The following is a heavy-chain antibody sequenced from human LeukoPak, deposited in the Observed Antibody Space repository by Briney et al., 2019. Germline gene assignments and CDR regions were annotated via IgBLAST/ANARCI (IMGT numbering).Heavy chain of an antibody. CDR3: AKEFPAPTYGMDV. D-gene: IGHD3-10*01. J-gene: IGHJ6*02. Sequence: PGGSLRLSCAASGFTCSSYAMSWLRQAPGKGLEWISSISGGSGSHILYADSVKGRFTISRDNAKNSLYLQMDSLTAEDTAVYYCAKEFPAPTYGMDVWGQGTTVTVSS. CDR1: GFTCSSYA. V-gene: IGHV3-21*01. CDR2: ISGGSGSHI.